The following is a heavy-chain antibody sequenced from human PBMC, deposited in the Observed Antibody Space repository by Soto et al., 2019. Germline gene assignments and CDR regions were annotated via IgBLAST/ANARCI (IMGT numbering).Heavy chain of an antibody. CDR2: IYPGDSDT. CDR1: GYSFTSYW. D-gene: IGHD3-3*01. V-gene: IGHV5-51*01. CDR3: ARNFWGGYYNTYYYYYGMDV. Sequence: PGESLKISCKGSGYSFTSYWIGWVRQMPGKGLEWMGIIYPGDSDTRYSPSFQGQVTISADKSISTAYLQWSSLKASDTAMYYCARNFWGGYYNTYYYYYGMDVWGQGTTVTVSS. J-gene: IGHJ6*02.